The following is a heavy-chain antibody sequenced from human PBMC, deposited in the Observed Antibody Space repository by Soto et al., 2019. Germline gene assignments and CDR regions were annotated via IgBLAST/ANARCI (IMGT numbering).Heavy chain of an antibody. CDR1: GGSMTNYY. J-gene: IGHJ2*01. Sequence: SETLSLTCIVSGGSMTNYYWSWVRQPPGKGLEWIGYIYYSGNTKYNPSLKSRVTISKDTSKNQFSLKLSSVTAADTAVYYCARVGYSSSWLWFFDLWGRGTLVTVSS. CDR3: ARVGYSSSWLWFFDL. D-gene: IGHD6-13*01. CDR2: IYYSGNT. V-gene: IGHV4-59*01.